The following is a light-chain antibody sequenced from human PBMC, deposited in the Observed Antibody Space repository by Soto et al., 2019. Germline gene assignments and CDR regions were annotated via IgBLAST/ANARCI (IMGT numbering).Light chain of an antibody. CDR3: QQYSTSPYN. CDR1: QSMSRW. CDR2: KAS. V-gene: IGKV1-5*03. J-gene: IGKJ2*01. Sequence: DIQMTQSPSTLSASVGDRVTITCRASQSMSRWLAWYQQKPGKAPKLLIYKASTLATGVPLRFSGSGSGTEFTLTISSVQPDDSATYYCQQYSTSPYNFGQGTRLEIK.